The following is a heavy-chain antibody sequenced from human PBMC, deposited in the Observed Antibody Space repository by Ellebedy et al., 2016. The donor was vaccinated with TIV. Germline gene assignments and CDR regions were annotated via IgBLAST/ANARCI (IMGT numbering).Heavy chain of an antibody. CDR2: INWNGGST. J-gene: IGHJ4*02. CDR3: ARDRSYYGSGSYSILDY. Sequence: GESLKISXAASGFTFDDYGMSWVRQAPGKGLEWVSGINWNGGSTGYADSVKGRFTISRDNAKNSLYLQMNSLRAEDTALYYCARDRSYYGSGSYSILDYWGQGTLVTVSS. CDR1: GFTFDDYG. V-gene: IGHV3-20*04. D-gene: IGHD3-10*01.